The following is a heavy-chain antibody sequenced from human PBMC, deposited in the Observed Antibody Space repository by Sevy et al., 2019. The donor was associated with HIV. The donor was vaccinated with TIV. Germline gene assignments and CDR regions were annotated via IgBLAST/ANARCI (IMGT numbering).Heavy chain of an antibody. CDR1: GFTFSGYT. V-gene: IGHV3-30-3*01. D-gene: IGHD2-2*01. CDR2: ISFDGSNK. J-gene: IGHJ3*02. CDR3: ARGGWQIVVVPAAFDI. Sequence: GGSLRLSCAASGFTFSGYTLHWVRQAPGKGLEWVAVISFDGSNKYYVDSVKGRFTISRDNSKNTLYLQMNSLRPEDTAVYYCARGGWQIVVVPAAFDIWGQGTMVTVSS.